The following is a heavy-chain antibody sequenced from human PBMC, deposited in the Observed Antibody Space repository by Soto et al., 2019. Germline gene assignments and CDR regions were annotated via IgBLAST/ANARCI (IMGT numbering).Heavy chain of an antibody. J-gene: IGHJ4*02. CDR2: IWYDGSNK. CDR1: GFTFSSYG. D-gene: IGHD6-19*01. V-gene: IGHV3-33*01. CDR3: ARDGRSSSGWYVIDY. Sequence: GGSLRLSCAASGFTFSSYGMHWVRQAPGKGLEWVAVIWYDGSNKYYADSVKGRFTISRDNSKNTLYLQMNSLRAEDTAVYYCARDGRSSSGWYVIDYWGQGTLVTVSS.